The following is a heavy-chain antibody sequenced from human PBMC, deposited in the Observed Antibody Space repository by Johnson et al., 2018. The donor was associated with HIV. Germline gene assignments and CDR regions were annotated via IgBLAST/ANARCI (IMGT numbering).Heavy chain of an antibody. Sequence: QVQLVESGGGLVKPGGSLRLSCAASGFTFSDYYMSWIRQAPGKGLEWVSYISSSGSTIYYADSVKGRFIISRDNSKNMTNLQMNGLSDEDTAVYYCAKDSITSGNFPNAFDIWGQGTMVTVSS. CDR2: ISSSGSTI. V-gene: IGHV3-11*04. J-gene: IGHJ3*02. CDR3: AKDSITSGNFPNAFDI. D-gene: IGHD3-22*01. CDR1: GFTFSDYY.